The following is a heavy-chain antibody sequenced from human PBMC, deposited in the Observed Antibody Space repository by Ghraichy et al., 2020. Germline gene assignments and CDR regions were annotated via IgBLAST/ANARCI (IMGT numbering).Heavy chain of an antibody. CDR2: INAGNGNT. J-gene: IGHJ4*02. CDR3: ARDLGSWETIGYFDY. Sequence: ASVKVSCKASGYTFTSYAMHWVRQAPGQRLEWMGWINAGNGNTKYSQKFQGRVTITRDTSASTAYMELSSLRSEDTAVYYCARDLGSWETIGYFDYWGQGTLVTVSP. CDR1: GYTFTSYA. V-gene: IGHV1-3*01. D-gene: IGHD1-26*01.